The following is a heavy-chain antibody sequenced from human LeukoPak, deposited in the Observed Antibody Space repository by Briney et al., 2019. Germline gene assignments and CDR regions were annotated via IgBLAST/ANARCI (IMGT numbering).Heavy chain of an antibody. V-gene: IGHV3-30*18. CDR1: GFTFSSYG. CDR3: AKEVFPYYYDSSGYSRQTFDY. J-gene: IGHJ4*02. Sequence: GGSLRLSCAASGFTFSSYGMHWVRQAPGKGLEWVAVISYDGSNKYYADSVKGRFTISRDNSKNTLYLQMNSLRAEDTAVYYCAKEVFPYYYDSSGYSRQTFDYWGQGTLVTVSS. CDR2: ISYDGSNK. D-gene: IGHD3-22*01.